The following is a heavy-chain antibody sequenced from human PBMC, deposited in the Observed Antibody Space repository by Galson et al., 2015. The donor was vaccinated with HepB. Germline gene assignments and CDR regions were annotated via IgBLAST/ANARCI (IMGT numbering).Heavy chain of an antibody. CDR3: ARDIPYPHFAFDF. J-gene: IGHJ4*02. CDR2: IITGNGHT. V-gene: IGHV1-3*04. D-gene: IGHD3-3*02. Sequence: SVKVSCKASRYTFTRYDIHWVRQAPGQRLEWMGRIITGNGHTKYSQQFQGRVTFTRDTSASTAYMELSSLRSEDTAVYYCARDIPYPHFAFDFWGQGSLITVSS. CDR1: RYTFTRYD.